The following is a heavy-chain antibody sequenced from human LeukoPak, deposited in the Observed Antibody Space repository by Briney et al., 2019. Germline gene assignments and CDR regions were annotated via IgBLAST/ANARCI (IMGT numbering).Heavy chain of an antibody. CDR2: IIPIFGTA. CDR1: GGTFSSYA. J-gene: IGHJ4*02. V-gene: IGHV1-69*13. D-gene: IGHD5-12*01. CDR3: ARLSLYSGYDEDY. Sequence: SVKVSCKASGGTFSSYAISWVRQAPGQGLEWMGGIIPIFGTANYAQKFQGRVTITADESTSTAYMGLSSLRSEDTAVYYCARLSLYSGYDEDYWGQGTLATVSS.